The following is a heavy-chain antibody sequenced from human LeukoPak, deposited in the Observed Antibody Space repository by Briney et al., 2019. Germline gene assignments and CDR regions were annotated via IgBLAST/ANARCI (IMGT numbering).Heavy chain of an antibody. CDR2: ISAYNGTT. J-gene: IGHJ4*02. CDR3: ARGRVLPGPRIADFDY. D-gene: IGHD5/OR15-5a*01. V-gene: IGHV1-18*01. Sequence: ASVKVSCKASGYTFTSYGISWVRQAPGQGLEWMGWISAYNGTTDYAQKLQGRVTMTTDTSTSTAYMELRSLRSDDTAVYYCARGRVLPGPRIADFDYWGQGTLVTVSS. CDR1: GYTFTSYG.